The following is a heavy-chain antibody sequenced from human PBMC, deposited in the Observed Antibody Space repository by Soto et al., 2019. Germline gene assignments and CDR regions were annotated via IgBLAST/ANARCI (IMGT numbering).Heavy chain of an antibody. CDR1: GFSFSAYS. J-gene: IGHJ4*02. Sequence: PXGALSLSCAASGFSFSAYSMSWVRQTPGRGPEWVSAISASGTSTYYADSVKGRFTISRDSSKNTLFLQMDSLRAEDTAVYYCAKIYSSSAYYPDYWGQGTLGTASS. CDR2: ISASGTST. V-gene: IGHV3-23*01. D-gene: IGHD3-22*01. CDR3: AKIYSSSAYYPDY.